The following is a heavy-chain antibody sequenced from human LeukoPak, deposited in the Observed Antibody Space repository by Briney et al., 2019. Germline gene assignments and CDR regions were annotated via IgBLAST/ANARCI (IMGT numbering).Heavy chain of an antibody. J-gene: IGHJ4*02. Sequence: GGSLRLSCAASGFTFSSYAMSWVRQAPGKGLEWVSSFSGSGGSTYYVDSVKGRFTVSRDNSEKTLYLQMNSLRVEDTASYYCARDLAYSRLDYWGQGMLVTVSS. CDR1: GFTFSSYA. D-gene: IGHD5-18*01. V-gene: IGHV3-23*01. CDR2: FSGSGGST. CDR3: ARDLAYSRLDY.